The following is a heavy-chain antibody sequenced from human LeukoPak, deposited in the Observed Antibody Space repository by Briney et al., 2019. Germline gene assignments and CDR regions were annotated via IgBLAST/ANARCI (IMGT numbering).Heavy chain of an antibody. CDR1: GFTFSSYA. D-gene: IGHD2/OR15-2a*01. CDR2: ISGSGGST. V-gene: IGHV3-23*01. CDR3: AKWARLLHGSAPFDY. Sequence: GGSLRLSCAASGFTFSSYAMSWVRQAPGKGLEWVSAISGSGGSTYYADSVKGRFTISRDNSKNTPYLQMNSLRAEDTAVYYCAKWARLLHGSAPFDYWGQGTLVTVSS. J-gene: IGHJ4*02.